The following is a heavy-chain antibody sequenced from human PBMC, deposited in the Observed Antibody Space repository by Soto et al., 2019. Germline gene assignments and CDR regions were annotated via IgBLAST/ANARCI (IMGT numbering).Heavy chain of an antibody. CDR1: GIPFSDFA. V-gene: IGHV3-23*01. D-gene: IGHD3-22*01. CDR3: ATPGLYYFDSTGTFDY. CDR2: ISGSGGTK. Sequence: AGGSLRLSCAASGIPFSDFAMSWVRQAPGKGLEWVAAISGSGGTKFYADSLKGRLTISRDNSKSTLYLQMDALRVEDTAVYYCATPGLYYFDSTGTFDYWGQGTLVTVSS. J-gene: IGHJ4*02.